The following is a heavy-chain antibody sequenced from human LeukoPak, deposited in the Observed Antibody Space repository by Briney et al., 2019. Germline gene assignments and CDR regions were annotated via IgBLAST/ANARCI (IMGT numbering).Heavy chain of an antibody. CDR1: GFTFSTYS. CDR3: ARDQGEWLVPIFDY. CDR2: ISSNGGST. Sequence: GGSLRLSCAASGFTFSTYSMNWVRQAPGKGLEYVSAISSNGGSTYYANSVKGRFTISRDNSKNTLYLQMGSLRAEDMAVYYCARDQGEWLVPIFDYWGQGTLVTVSS. J-gene: IGHJ4*02. V-gene: IGHV3-64*01. D-gene: IGHD6-19*01.